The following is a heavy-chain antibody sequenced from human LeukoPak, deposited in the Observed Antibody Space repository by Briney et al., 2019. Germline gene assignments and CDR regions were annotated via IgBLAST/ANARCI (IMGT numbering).Heavy chain of an antibody. CDR3: ARASSSPSPGYCTNGVCVPGYYMDV. D-gene: IGHD2-8*01. CDR1: GYTFTSYY. Sequence: GASVTASFKASGYTFTSYYMHWVRQAPGQGLEWMGIINPSGGSTSYAQKFQGRVTMTRDMSTSTVYMELSSLRSEDTAVYYCARASSSPSPGYCTNGVCVPGYYMDVWGKGTTVTVSS. CDR2: INPSGGST. V-gene: IGHV1-46*01. J-gene: IGHJ6*03.